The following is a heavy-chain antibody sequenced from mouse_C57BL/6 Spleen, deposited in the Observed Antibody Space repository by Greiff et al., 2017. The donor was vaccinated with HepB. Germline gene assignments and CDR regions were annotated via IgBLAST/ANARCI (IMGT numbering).Heavy chain of an antibody. J-gene: IGHJ3*01. D-gene: IGHD1-1*01. Sequence: VQLQQPGAELVKPGASVKMSCKASGYTFTSYWITWVKQRPGQGLEWIGDIYPGSGSTNYNEKFKSKATLTVDTSSSTAYMQLSSLTSEDSAVYYCARKTTVVDWFAYWGQGTLVTVSA. CDR1: GYTFTSYW. CDR3: ARKTTVVDWFAY. CDR2: IYPGSGST. V-gene: IGHV1-55*01.